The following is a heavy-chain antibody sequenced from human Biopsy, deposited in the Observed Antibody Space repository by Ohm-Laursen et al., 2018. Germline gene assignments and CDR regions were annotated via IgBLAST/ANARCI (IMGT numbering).Heavy chain of an antibody. CDR2: IYDRGSTA. D-gene: IGHD6-19*01. Sequence: GTLSLTCTVSDGSINSYYWNWIRQPPGKRLEWIGNIYDRGSTANYNPSLESRVTMSVDMPKNQFSLKLSSVTAADTAIYYCARGMRSSGWPYFDSWGQGTLVTVSS. V-gene: IGHV4-59*01. CDR3: ARGMRSSGWPYFDS. J-gene: IGHJ4*02. CDR1: DGSINSYY.